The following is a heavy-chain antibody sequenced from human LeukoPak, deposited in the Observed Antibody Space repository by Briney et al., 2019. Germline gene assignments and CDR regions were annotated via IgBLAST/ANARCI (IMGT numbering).Heavy chain of an antibody. CDR2: ISSSSSTI. D-gene: IGHD6-13*01. CDR3: ASEVDYSSKVGFQN. V-gene: IGHV3-48*01. Sequence: PGGSLRLSCAASGFTFSTYSMNWVRQTPGKGLEWVSYISSSSSTIYYADSVKGRFTISRDNAKNSLYLQMNGLRAEDTAVYYCASEVDYSSKVGFQNWGQGTLVTVSS. J-gene: IGHJ4*02. CDR1: GFTFSTYS.